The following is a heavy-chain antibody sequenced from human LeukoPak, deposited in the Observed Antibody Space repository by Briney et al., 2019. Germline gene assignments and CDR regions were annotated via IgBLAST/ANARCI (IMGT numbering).Heavy chain of an antibody. CDR2: ISSAGSTK. J-gene: IGHJ3*02. CDR3: ARPGSSGYYLGAFDI. V-gene: IGHV3-30-3*01. Sequence: GGSLRLSCAASGFTFNTYAMHWVRQAAGMGLEWVAVISSAGSTKYYADSVKGRFTVSRDNSENTLYLQMNSLRAEDTAVYYCARPGSSGYYLGAFDIWGQGTMVTVSS. D-gene: IGHD3-22*01. CDR1: GFTFNTYA.